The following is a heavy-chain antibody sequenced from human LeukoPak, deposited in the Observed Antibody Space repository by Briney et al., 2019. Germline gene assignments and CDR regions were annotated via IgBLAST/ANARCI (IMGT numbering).Heavy chain of an antibody. V-gene: IGHV4-31*03. CDR1: GGSISSGGYY. CDR2: IYYSGST. D-gene: IGHD2-21*01. CDR3: ARGEGDSAYRRFDY. J-gene: IGHJ4*02. Sequence: SETLSLTCTVSGGSISSGGYYWSWIRQHPGKGLEWIGYIYYSGSTYYNPPLKSRVTISVDTSKNQFSLKLSSVTAADTAVYYCARGEGDSAYRRFDYWGQGTLVTVSS.